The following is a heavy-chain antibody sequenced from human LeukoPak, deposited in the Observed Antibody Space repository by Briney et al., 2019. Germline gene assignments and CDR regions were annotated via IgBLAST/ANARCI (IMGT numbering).Heavy chain of an antibody. CDR2: ISGSGVST. CDR3: RDPFDY. D-gene: IGHD2/OR15-2a*01. Sequence: PGGSLRLSCAASGFTFSSYEMNWVRQAPGKGLEWVSAISGSGVSTYFADSVQGRFTISRDNSKNTLYLQMNSLRAEDTAVYYCRDPFDYWGQGTLVTVSS. V-gene: IGHV3-23*01. J-gene: IGHJ4*02. CDR1: GFTFSSYE.